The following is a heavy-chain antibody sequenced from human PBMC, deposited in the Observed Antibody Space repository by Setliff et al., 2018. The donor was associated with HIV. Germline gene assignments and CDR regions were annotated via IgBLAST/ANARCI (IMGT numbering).Heavy chain of an antibody. Sequence: GESLKISCKGSGYRFTNYWIGWGRQMPGKGLEWMGIIYPGDYDTRYSPSFEGQVTISDDKSISTAYRQWSSLKASDTAMYYCARRLGRDSSGRVAFDICCQGTMVTVSS. CDR1: GYRFTNYW. J-gene: IGHJ3*02. CDR3: ARRLGRDSSGRVAFDI. V-gene: IGHV5-51*01. CDR2: IYPGDYDT. D-gene: IGHD3-22*01.